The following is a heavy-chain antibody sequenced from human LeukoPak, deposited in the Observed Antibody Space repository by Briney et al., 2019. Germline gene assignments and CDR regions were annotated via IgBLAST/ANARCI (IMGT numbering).Heavy chain of an antibody. CDR3: ARALRGIAARLYPY. D-gene: IGHD6-6*01. J-gene: IGHJ4*02. V-gene: IGHV4-34*01. Sequence: SETLSLTCAVYGGSFSGYYWSWLRQPPGKGLEWIGEINHSGSTNYNPSLKSRVTISVDTSKNQFSLKLSSVTAADTAVYYCARALRGIAARLYPYWGQGTLVTVSS. CDR1: GGSFSGYY. CDR2: INHSGST.